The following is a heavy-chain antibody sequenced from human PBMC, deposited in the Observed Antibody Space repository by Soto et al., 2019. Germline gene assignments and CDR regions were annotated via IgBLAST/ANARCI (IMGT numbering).Heavy chain of an antibody. CDR1: GYTFTSYY. CDR3: ARVALSGGGWLDP. D-gene: IGHD1-26*01. J-gene: IGHJ5*02. CDR2: INPRGGST. V-gene: IGHV1-46*04. Sequence: QVQLVQSGAEVKKPGASVNVSCKASGYTFTSYYMHWVRQAPGQGLEWMGIINPRGGSTTYAQKLQGRVTVTSDTSTSTVYMELSNLRSDDTAIYYCARVALSGGGWLDPWGQGTLVTVSS.